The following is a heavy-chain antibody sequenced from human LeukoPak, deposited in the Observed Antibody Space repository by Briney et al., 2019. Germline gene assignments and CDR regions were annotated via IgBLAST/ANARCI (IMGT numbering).Heavy chain of an antibody. D-gene: IGHD4-11*01. CDR3: ARVSYGNYATHFDY. V-gene: IGHV1-2*06. CDR2: INPYNGDA. Sequence: GASVKVSCKASGYTFTNYYMHWVRQAPGQGLEWMGRINPYNGDADFAPKFQGRVTMTRDTSISTAYMELSRLRSDDTAVYYCARVSYGNYATHFDYWGQGPLVTVSS. CDR1: GYTFTNYY. J-gene: IGHJ4*02.